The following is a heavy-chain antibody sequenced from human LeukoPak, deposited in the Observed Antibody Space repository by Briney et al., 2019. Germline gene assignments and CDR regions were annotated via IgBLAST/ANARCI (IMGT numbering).Heavy chain of an antibody. V-gene: IGHV4-4*02. CDR1: GGSISSSNW. J-gene: IGHJ5*02. D-gene: IGHD2-21*02. CDR2: IYHSGST. Sequence: PSGTLSLTCAVSGGSISSSNWWSWVRQPPGKGLEWIGEIYHSGSTNYNPSLKSRVTISVDKSKNQFSLKLSSVTAADTAVYYCARGLAYCGGDCYLNWFDPWGQGTLVTVSS. CDR3: ARGLAYCGGDCYLNWFDP.